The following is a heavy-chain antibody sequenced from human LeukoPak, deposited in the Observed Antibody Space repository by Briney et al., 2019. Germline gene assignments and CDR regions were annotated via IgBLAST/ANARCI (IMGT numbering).Heavy chain of an antibody. J-gene: IGHJ4*02. CDR3: AKTLTMILVLRGGFDY. CDR1: GGNFNNNA. CDR2: IISKFGTS. V-gene: IGHV1-69*06. Sequence: GASVKVSCKASGGNFNNNALNWVRQAPGQGLEWMGRIISKFGTSNYAPNFQGRVTITADTSTSTAYMELSDLRAEDTAVYYCAKTLTMILVLRGGFDYWGQGALVTVSS. D-gene: IGHD3-22*01.